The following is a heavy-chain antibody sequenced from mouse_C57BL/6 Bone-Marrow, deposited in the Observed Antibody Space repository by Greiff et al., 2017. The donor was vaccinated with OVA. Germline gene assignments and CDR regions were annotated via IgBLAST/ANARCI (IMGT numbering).Heavy chain of an antibody. CDR3: ARGNYGPWFAY. Sequence: DVHLVESGGGLVKPGGSLKLSCAASGFTFSSYAMSWVRQTPEKRLEWVATISDGGSYTYYPDNVKGRFTISRDNAKNNLYLQMSHLKSEDTAMYYCARGNYGPWFAYWGQGTLVTVSA. CDR1: GFTFSSYA. J-gene: IGHJ3*01. D-gene: IGHD1-1*01. V-gene: IGHV5-4*01. CDR2: ISDGGSYT.